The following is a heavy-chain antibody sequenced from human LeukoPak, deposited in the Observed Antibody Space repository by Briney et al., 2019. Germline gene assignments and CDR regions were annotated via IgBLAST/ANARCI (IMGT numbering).Heavy chain of an antibody. Sequence: PSETLSLTCAVYGGSFSGYYWSWIRQPPGKGLEWIGEINHSGSTNYNPSLKSRVTISVDTSKNQFSLKLSSVTAADTAVYYCATNYEDYGDSTWDYWGQGTLVTVSS. D-gene: IGHD4-17*01. CDR3: ATNYEDYGDSTWDY. V-gene: IGHV4-34*01. CDR2: INHSGST. J-gene: IGHJ4*02. CDR1: GGSFSGYY.